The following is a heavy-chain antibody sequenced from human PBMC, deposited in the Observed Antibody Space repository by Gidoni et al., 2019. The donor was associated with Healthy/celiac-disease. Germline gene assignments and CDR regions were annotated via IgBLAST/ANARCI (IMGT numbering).Heavy chain of an antibody. CDR1: GCTFSSYS. CDR2: ISSSSSYI. CDR3: ARGGKNQYGMDV. V-gene: IGHV3-21*01. Sequence: EVQLVESGGGLVKPGGSLRLSCAASGCTFSSYSMNWVRQAPGKGLEWVSSISSSSSYIYYADSVKGRFTISRDNAKNSLYLQMNSLRAEDTAVYYCARGGKNQYGMDVWGQGTTVTVSS. J-gene: IGHJ6*02.